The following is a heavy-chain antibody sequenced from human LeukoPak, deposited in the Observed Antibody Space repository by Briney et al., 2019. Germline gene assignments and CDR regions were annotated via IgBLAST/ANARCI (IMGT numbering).Heavy chain of an antibody. V-gene: IGHV3-74*03. D-gene: IGHD3-10*01. Sequence: GGSLRLSCAASGFTFSSYWMHWVRQAPGKGLVWVSRMKSDGSDTTYADSVKGRFTISRVNAKNMLYLQMNSLRAEDTAVYYCVNYGWGRLAWGQGTLVSVSS. CDR2: MKSDGSDT. CDR3: VNYGWGRLA. CDR1: GFTFSSYW. J-gene: IGHJ4*02.